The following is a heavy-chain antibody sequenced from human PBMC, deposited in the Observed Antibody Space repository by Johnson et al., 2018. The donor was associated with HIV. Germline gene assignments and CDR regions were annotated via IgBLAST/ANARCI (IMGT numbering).Heavy chain of an antibody. CDR2: ISSDVSNK. J-gene: IGHJ3*02. CDR1: GFSFSSYW. V-gene: IGHV3-30-3*01. D-gene: IGHD6-19*01. Sequence: QVQLVESGGGLAQPGGSLRLSCAASGFSFSSYWMTWVRQAPGKGLEWVAVISSDVSNKYYADSVKGRFTISRDNSKNTLYLQMNSLSAEDPAVYYCAREPGIAVAGTDAFDIWGQGTMVTVSS. CDR3: AREPGIAVAGTDAFDI.